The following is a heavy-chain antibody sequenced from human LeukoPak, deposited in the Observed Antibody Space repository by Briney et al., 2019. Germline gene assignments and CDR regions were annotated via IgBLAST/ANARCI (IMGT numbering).Heavy chain of an antibody. CDR3: ARDQGSTSRPLSRLDP. D-gene: IGHD2-2*01. Sequence: PGGSLRLSCAASGFTFSSYWMSWVRQAPGKGLEWVANIKQDGSEKYYVDSVKGRFTISRDNAKNSLYLQMNSLRAEDTAVYYCARDQGSTSRPLSRLDPWGQGTLVTVSS. CDR1: GFTFSSYW. CDR2: IKQDGSEK. V-gene: IGHV3-7*01. J-gene: IGHJ5*02.